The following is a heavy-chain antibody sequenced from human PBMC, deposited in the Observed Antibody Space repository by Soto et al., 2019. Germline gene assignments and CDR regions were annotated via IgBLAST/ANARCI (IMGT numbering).Heavy chain of an antibody. CDR1: GLTLSGYW. V-gene: IGHV3-7*05. J-gene: IGHJ4*02. CDR3: ATSNCPLY. D-gene: IGHD2-15*01. CDR2: IKYDGSEK. Sequence: GGSLRLSCAASGLTLSGYWMNWVRQAPGRGLEWVANIKYDGSEKYYVDSVKGRFTISRDNAKNSLYLQMNSLTVEDTAVYYCATSNCPLYWGQGTLVTVSS.